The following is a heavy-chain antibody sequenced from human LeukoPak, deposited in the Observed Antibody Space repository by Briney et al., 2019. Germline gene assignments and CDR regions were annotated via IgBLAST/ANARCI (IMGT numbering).Heavy chain of an antibody. CDR2: IYYSGSA. V-gene: IGHV4-39*01. Sequence: SETLSLTCTVSGGSISSSSYYWGWIRQPPGKGLEWIGIIYYSGSAYYNPSLKSRVTISVDTSKNQFSLKLSSVTAADTAVYYCAGTSGSRNWFDPWGQGTLVTVSS. D-gene: IGHD1-26*01. J-gene: IGHJ5*02. CDR3: AGTSGSRNWFDP. CDR1: GGSISSSSYY.